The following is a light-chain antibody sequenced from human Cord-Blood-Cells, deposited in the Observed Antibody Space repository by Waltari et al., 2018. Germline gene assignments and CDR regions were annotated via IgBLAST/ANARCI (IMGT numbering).Light chain of an antibody. CDR2: DAS. Sequence: DIQMTQFPFTLSASVGDRITITCRASQSISSWLDWYQQKPGKAPKLLIYDASSLQSGVPSRFSGSGSGTEFTLTISSLQPDDFATYYCQQYDSNSWTFGQGTKVEIK. CDR1: QSISSW. J-gene: IGKJ1*01. CDR3: QQYDSNSWT. V-gene: IGKV1-5*01.